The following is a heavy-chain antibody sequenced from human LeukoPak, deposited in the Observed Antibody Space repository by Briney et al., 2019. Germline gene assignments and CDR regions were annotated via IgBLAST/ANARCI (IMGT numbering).Heavy chain of an antibody. CDR3: ARGEAYYDFWSGYLPSIDY. Sequence: GGSLRPSCAASGFTFSSYGMHWVRQAPGKGLEWVAFIRYDGSNKYYADSVKGRFTISRDNSKNTLYLQMNSLRAEDTAVYYCARGEAYYDFWSGYLPSIDYWGQGTLVTVSS. D-gene: IGHD3-3*01. J-gene: IGHJ4*02. V-gene: IGHV3-30*02. CDR1: GFTFSSYG. CDR2: IRYDGSNK.